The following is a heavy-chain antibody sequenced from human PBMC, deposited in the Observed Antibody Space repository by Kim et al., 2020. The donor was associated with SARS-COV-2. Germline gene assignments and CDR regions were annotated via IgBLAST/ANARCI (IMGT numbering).Heavy chain of an antibody. Sequence: GGSLRLSCAASGFTFSSYAMSWVRQAPGKGLEWVSAISGSGGSTYYADSVKGRFTISRDNSKNTLYLQMNSLRAEDTAVYYCAKLPRNLPGSGWYYFDYWGQGTLVTVSS. CDR3: AKLPRNLPGSGWYYFDY. D-gene: IGHD6-19*01. V-gene: IGHV3-23*01. CDR2: ISGSGGST. CDR1: GFTFSSYA. J-gene: IGHJ4*02.